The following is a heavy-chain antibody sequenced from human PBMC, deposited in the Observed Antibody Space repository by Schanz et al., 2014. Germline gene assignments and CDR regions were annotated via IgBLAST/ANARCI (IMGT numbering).Heavy chain of an antibody. CDR2: ISGSGGST. CDR1: GFTFSDYY. CDR3: ARDGGRDGYNLAFDV. D-gene: IGHD5-12*01. Sequence: VQLVESGGGLVKPGGSLRLSCVASGFTFSDYYMSWIRQAPGKGLEWVAGISGSGGSTDYADSVKGRFIIPRDSSKNTLFLQMNSLRAEDTAVYFCARDGGRDGYNLAFDVWGQGTLVTVSS. V-gene: IGHV3-23*04. J-gene: IGHJ3*01.